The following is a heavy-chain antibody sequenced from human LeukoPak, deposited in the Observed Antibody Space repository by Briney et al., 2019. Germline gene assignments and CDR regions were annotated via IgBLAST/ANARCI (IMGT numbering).Heavy chain of an antibody. V-gene: IGHV3-53*01. CDR2: IYSGGST. J-gene: IGHJ4*02. D-gene: IGHD3-22*01. CDR3: ARVPGNYDSSGYYLN. CDR1: GFTVSSNY. Sequence: PGGSLRLSCAASGFTVSSNYMSWVRQAPGKGLEWVSVIYSGGSTYYADSVKGRFTISRDNSKNTLYLQMNSLRAEDTALYYCARVPGNYDSSGYYLNWGQGTLVTVSS.